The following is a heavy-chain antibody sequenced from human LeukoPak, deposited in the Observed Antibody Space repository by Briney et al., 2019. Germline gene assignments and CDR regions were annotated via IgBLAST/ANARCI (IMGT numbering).Heavy chain of an antibody. Sequence: ASVTVSCKTSGYTFTDYFLHWVRQAPGQGLEWMGWINPNSGGTKYAQKFQSRVTMTTDTSINTAYLELSRLRSDDTAVYYCARGYSSSWLDYWGQGTLVTVSS. CDR1: GYTFTDYF. D-gene: IGHD6-13*01. J-gene: IGHJ4*02. CDR2: INPNSGGT. CDR3: ARGYSSSWLDY. V-gene: IGHV1-2*02.